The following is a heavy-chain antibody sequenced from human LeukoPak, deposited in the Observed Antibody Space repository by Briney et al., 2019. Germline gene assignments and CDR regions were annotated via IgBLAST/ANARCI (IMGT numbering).Heavy chain of an antibody. CDR2: INHGGST. Sequence: SETLSLTCAVYGGSFSDYYWSWIRQPPGKGLEWIGQINHGGSTNYNPSLKSRVTMSLDTSNDQFSLRLTSVTAADTAVYYCARWRWLPQYNWFDPWGQGILVTVSS. D-gene: IGHD2-15*01. J-gene: IGHJ5*02. CDR1: GGSFSDYY. V-gene: IGHV4-34*01. CDR3: ARWRWLPQYNWFDP.